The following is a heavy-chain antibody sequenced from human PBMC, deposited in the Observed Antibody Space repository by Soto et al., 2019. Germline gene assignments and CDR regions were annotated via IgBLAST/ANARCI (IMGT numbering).Heavy chain of an antibody. CDR2: IVPFFGLS. J-gene: IGHJ4*02. CDR1: GGTFNTYG. CDR3: AITLAARLHYYFFYY. Sequence: QVQVVQSGAEVIKPGSSVKVSCKASGGTFNTYGISWVRQAPGQGLEWMGGIVPFFGLSNNAQKFQGRVTISADESTNTAYMELSSLRSDDTAVYYCAITLAARLHYYFFYYWGQGTLVTVSS. D-gene: IGHD6-6*01. V-gene: IGHV1-69*01.